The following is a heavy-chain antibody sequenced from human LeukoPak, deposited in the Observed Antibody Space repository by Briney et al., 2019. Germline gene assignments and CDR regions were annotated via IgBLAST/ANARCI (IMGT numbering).Heavy chain of an antibody. Sequence: GGSLRLSCAASGFTFSSYWMSWVRQAPGKGLEWVANIKQDGSEKYYVDSVKGRFTISRDNAKNSLYLQMNSLRAADTAVFYCASSGWPEYFQHWGQGTLVTVSS. V-gene: IGHV3-7*01. J-gene: IGHJ1*01. CDR1: GFTFSSYW. CDR3: ASSGWPEYFQH. CDR2: IKQDGSEK. D-gene: IGHD6-19*01.